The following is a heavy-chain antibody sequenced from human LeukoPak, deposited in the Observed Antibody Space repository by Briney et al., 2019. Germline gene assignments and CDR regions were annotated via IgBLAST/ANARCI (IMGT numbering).Heavy chain of an antibody. V-gene: IGHV1-69*13. D-gene: IGHD6-19*01. CDR3: ARDRPYTGGWRGFDY. Sequence: SEKLSCNASGYTLTVYYLHWERQAPGQGLEWMGGVIPIFGIANYAQKFQGRVTITADESTSTAYMELSRLRSEDTAVYYCARDRPYTGGWRGFDYWGQGTLVTVSS. CDR2: VIPIFGIA. CDR1: GYTLTVYY. J-gene: IGHJ4*02.